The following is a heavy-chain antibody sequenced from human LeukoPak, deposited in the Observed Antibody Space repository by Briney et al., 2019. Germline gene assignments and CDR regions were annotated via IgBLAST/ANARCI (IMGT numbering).Heavy chain of an antibody. CDR1: GGSISSGGFY. CDR2: IYYSGRA. Sequence: SQTLSLTCTVSGGSISSGGFYWSWIRQHPGKGLEWIGYIYYSGRAYYNPSLKNRVTISVDTSKNQFTLNLSSVTAADTAVYYCAREGQPWGQGTLVTVS. D-gene: IGHD1-14*01. J-gene: IGHJ4*02. V-gene: IGHV4-31*03. CDR3: AREGQP.